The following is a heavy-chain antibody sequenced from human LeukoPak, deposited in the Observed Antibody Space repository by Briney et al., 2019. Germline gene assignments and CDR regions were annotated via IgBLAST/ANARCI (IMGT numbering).Heavy chain of an antibody. D-gene: IGHD3-22*01. CDR1: GGSISSSSYY. V-gene: IGHV4-39*01. CDR3: ARQENYYDSSGYSTPRSLDY. Sequence: SETLSLTCTVSGGSISSSSYYWGWIRQPPGKGLEWIGSIYYSGSTYYNPSLKSRVTISVDTSKNQFSLRLSSVTAADTAVYYCARQENYYDSSGYSTPRSLDYWGQGTLVTVSS. CDR2: IYYSGST. J-gene: IGHJ4*02.